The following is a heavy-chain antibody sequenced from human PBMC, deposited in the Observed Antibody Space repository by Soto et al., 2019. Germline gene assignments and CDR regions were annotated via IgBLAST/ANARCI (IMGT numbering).Heavy chain of an antibody. J-gene: IGHJ4*02. Sequence: SETLSLTCTVSGGSISSYYWSWIRQPPGKGLEWIGYIYYSGSTNYNPSLKSRVTISVDTSKNQFSLKLSSVTAADTAAYYCARSLVGWELRGGPAFDYWGQGTLVTVSS. V-gene: IGHV4-59*01. CDR1: GGSISSYY. CDR2: IYYSGST. D-gene: IGHD1-26*01. CDR3: ARSLVGWELRGGPAFDY.